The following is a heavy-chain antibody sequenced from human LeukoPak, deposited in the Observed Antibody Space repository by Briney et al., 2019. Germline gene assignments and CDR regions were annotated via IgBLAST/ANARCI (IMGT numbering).Heavy chain of an antibody. CDR3: ARGVIRGYGFFDY. V-gene: IGHV4-30-2*01. CDR2: IYHSGTT. D-gene: IGHD5-18*01. Sequence: SETLSLTCTVSGASISSGGYSWNWIRQPPGKGLEWIGYIYHSGTTYYNPSLRSRVTFSVDSSQNQFSLKVTSVTAADTAVYYCARGVIRGYGFFDYWGQGTLVTVSS. CDR1: GASISSGGYS. J-gene: IGHJ4*02.